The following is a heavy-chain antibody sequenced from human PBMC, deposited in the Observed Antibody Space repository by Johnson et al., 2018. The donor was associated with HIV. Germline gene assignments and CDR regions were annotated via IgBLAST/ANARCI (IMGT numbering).Heavy chain of an antibody. CDR3: ATSHGSHGAFDI. V-gene: IGHV3-30-3*01. Sequence: QMQLVESGGGVVQPGRSLRLSCAASGFTFSHYSMHWVRQAPGNGLEWVAVISYDGSNKYYADSVKGRFTISRDNSKNTLYLQMNSLRAEDTAVYYCATSHGSHGAFDIWGQGTMVTVSS. D-gene: IGHD1-26*01. J-gene: IGHJ3*02. CDR1: GFTFSHYS. CDR2: ISYDGSNK.